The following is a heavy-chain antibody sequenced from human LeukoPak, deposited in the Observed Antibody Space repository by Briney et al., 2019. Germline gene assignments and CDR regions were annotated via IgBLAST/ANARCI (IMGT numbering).Heavy chain of an antibody. CDR1: GFTFSSYG. J-gene: IGHJ5*01. V-gene: IGHV3-30*02. CDR3: ARKWWENWFDS. D-gene: IGHD2-15*01. Sequence: GGSLRLSCAASGFTFSSYGMHWVRQAPGKGLEWVAFIRYDGSHKFYADSVQGRFTISRDTSKNTLFLQMNSLRAEDTAVYYCARKWWENWFDSWGQGALVTVSS. CDR2: IRYDGSHK.